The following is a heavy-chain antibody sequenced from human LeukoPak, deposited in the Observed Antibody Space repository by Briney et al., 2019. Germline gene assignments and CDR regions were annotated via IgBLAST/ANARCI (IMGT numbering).Heavy chain of an antibody. V-gene: IGHV1-46*01. J-gene: IGHJ4*02. D-gene: IGHD1-26*01. CDR1: GYTFTTYY. CDR3: AREPSGSHFDY. Sequence: ASVKVSCKASGYTFTTYYMHWVRQAPGQGLEWMGIINPSGGSTTYAQKIQGRVTMTRDTSTSTVYMELNSLISEDTAVYYCAREPSGSHFDYWGQGTLVTVSS. CDR2: INPSGGST.